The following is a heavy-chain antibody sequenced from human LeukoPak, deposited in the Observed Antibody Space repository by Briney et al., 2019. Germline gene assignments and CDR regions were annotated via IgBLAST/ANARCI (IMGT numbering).Heavy chain of an antibody. Sequence: GGSLRLSCAASGFTFSSYAMSWVRQAPGKGLEWVSAISGSGGSTYYADSVKGRFTISRDNSKNTLYLQMNSLRAEDTGVYYCAKDQLDSSGPYDAFDIWGQGTMVTVSS. CDR2: ISGSGGST. CDR1: GFTFSSYA. D-gene: IGHD3-22*01. V-gene: IGHV3-23*01. J-gene: IGHJ3*02. CDR3: AKDQLDSSGPYDAFDI.